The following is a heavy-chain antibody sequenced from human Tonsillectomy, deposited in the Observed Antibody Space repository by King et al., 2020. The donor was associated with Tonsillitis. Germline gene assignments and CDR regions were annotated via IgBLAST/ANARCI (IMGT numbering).Heavy chain of an antibody. D-gene: IGHD3-10*01. V-gene: IGHV3-23*04. Sequence: VQLVESGGGLVQPGGSLRLSCAASGFTFSNYPMSWVRQAPGKGLEGVSIISGSGGNTYYAVSVKGRFTIARANPSNTLFLQVNSLRAEDTAVYYCAKGRLWFGELSRGYFDYWGQGTLVPVSS. CDR1: GFTFSNYP. J-gene: IGHJ4*02. CDR3: AKGRLWFGELSRGYFDY. CDR2: ISGSGGNT.